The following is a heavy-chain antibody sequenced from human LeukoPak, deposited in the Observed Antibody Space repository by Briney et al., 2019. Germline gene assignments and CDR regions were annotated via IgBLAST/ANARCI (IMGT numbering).Heavy chain of an antibody. CDR1: GYTFTSYY. Sequence: ASVKVSCKASGYTFTSYYMHWVRQAPGQGLEWMGIINPSGGSTSYAQKFQGRVTMTRDTSTSTVYMELSSLRSEDTAVYYCARDQLKSLGYCSGGSFYSVHYYGMDVWGQGTTVTVSS. V-gene: IGHV1-46*01. D-gene: IGHD2-15*01. J-gene: IGHJ6*02. CDR3: ARDQLKSLGYCSGGSFYSVHYYGMDV. CDR2: INPSGGST.